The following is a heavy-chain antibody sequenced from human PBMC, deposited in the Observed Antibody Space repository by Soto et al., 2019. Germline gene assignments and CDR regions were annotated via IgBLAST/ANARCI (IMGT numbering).Heavy chain of an antibody. Sequence: GGSLRLSCAASGFTFSSYAMSWVRQAPGKGLEWVSAISGSGGSTYYADSVKGRFTISRDNSKNTLYLQMNSLRAEDTAVYYCASRPSSSGPPHYYYYGMDVWGQGTTVTVSS. CDR1: GFTFSSYA. CDR2: ISGSGGST. V-gene: IGHV3-23*01. J-gene: IGHJ6*02. D-gene: IGHD3-22*01. CDR3: ASRPSSSGPPHYYYYGMDV.